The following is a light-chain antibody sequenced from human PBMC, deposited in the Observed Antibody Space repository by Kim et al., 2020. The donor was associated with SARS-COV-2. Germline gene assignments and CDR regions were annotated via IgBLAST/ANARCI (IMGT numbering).Light chain of an antibody. J-gene: IGKJ3*01. CDR1: QSISGW. V-gene: IGKV1-5*01. Sequence: LQVTQSPSTLSASVGDRVTITCRASQSISGWLAWYQQKPGKAPKLLIYHASTLQGGVPSRFSGSGSGTEFTLTINNLQPDDFATYYCQRLGTLGPGAKVDSK. CDR2: HAS. CDR3: QRLGT.